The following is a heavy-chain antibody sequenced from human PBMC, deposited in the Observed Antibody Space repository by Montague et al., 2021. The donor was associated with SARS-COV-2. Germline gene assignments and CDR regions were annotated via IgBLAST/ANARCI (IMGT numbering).Heavy chain of an antibody. D-gene: IGHD5-12*01. CDR2: IYYSGTT. Sequence: TLSLTCTVSGNSVNTGGYYWSWIRQLPGKGLEWIGYIYYSGTTSYNPSLQSRLIISVDTSKNQFSLSLTSVTAADTAVYYCARDGADYSFAYYHEMDVWGQGIAVTVSS. CDR1: GNSVNTGGYY. J-gene: IGHJ6*02. V-gene: IGHV4-31*03. CDR3: ARDGADYSFAYYHEMDV.